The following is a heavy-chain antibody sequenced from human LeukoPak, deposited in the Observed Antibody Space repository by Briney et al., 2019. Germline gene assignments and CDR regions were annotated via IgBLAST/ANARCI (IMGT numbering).Heavy chain of an antibody. V-gene: IGHV3-74*01. Sequence: GGSLRLSCAASGFTFSRHWMHWVRQVPGKGLVWVAYINSDGSGTSYADSVKGRFAVSRDNAKNTLYLQMNSLRAEDMAVYYCARGGFGSGLDSWGQGTLVPVS. J-gene: IGHJ5*01. D-gene: IGHD6-19*01. CDR3: ARGGFGSGLDS. CDR1: GFTFSRHW. CDR2: INSDGSGT.